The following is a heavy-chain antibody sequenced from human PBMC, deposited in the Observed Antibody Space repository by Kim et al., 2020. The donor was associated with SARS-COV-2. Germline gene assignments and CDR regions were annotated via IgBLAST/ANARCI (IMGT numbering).Heavy chain of an antibody. CDR1: GGTFSSYA. CDR2: IIPIFGTA. Sequence: SVKVSCKASGGTFSSYAISWVRQAPGQGLEWMGGIIPIFGTANYAQKFQGRVPITADESTSTAYMELSSLRSEDTAVYYCATAYSSGWQTYSYGMDAWGQGTTVTVSS. D-gene: IGHD6-19*01. J-gene: IGHJ6*02. V-gene: IGHV1-69*13. CDR3: ATAYSSGWQTYSYGMDA.